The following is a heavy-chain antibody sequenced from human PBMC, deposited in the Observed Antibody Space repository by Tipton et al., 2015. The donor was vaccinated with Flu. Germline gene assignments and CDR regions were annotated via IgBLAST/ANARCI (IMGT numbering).Heavy chain of an antibody. V-gene: IGHV1-18*04. Sequence: QLVQSGAEVKKPGASMKVSCKASGFPLTSYGVSWVRQAPGQGLEWIGWISAYNGNTDYAQKFQGRVTMTTDTSTSTAYMELRRLISDDTAVYYCVRFSGGSGLASFDVWGQGTMVTVSS. CDR3: VRFSGGSGLASFDV. D-gene: IGHD2-15*01. J-gene: IGHJ3*01. CDR1: GFPLTSYG. CDR2: ISAYNGNT.